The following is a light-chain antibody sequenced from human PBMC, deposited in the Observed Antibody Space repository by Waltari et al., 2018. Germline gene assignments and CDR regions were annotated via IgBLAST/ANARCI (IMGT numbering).Light chain of an antibody. CDR3: AAWDDSLSGVL. CDR1: NSNIGSNS. Sequence: QSVLTQPPSASEAARKSVTISCSGSNSNIGSNSVSWYQQLPETAPKLLIYYNDRRPSGVSDRFSCSKSGTSASLAISGLQTEDEADYYCAAWDDSLSGVLFGGGTRLTVL. CDR2: YND. J-gene: IGLJ2*01. V-gene: IGLV1-36*01.